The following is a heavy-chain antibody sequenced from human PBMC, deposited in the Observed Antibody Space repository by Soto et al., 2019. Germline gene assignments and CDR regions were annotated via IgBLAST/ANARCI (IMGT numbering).Heavy chain of an antibody. CDR2: TRNKANSYTT. V-gene: IGHV3-72*01. Sequence: GGSLRLSCAASGFTFSDHYMDWVRQAPGKGLEWVGRTRNKANSYTTEYAASVKGRFTISRDDSKNSLYLQMNSLKTKDTAVYYCARGFEGAIDYWGQGTLVTVSS. J-gene: IGHJ4*02. D-gene: IGHD1-26*01. CDR3: ARGFEGAIDY. CDR1: GFTFSDHY.